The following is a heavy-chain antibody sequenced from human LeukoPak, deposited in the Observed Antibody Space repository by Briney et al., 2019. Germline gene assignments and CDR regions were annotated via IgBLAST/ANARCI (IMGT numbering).Heavy chain of an antibody. CDR3: ARDGPDCSSTSCYKARTYYYYMDV. D-gene: IGHD2-2*02. CDR1: GFTFSSYA. V-gene: IGHV3-30-3*01. J-gene: IGHJ6*03. Sequence: PGGSLRLSCAASGFTFSSYAMHWVRQAPGKGLEWVAVISYDGSNKYYADSVKGRFTISRDNSKNTLYLQMNSLRAEDTAVYYCARDGPDCSSTSCYKARTYYYYMDVWGKGTTVTVSS. CDR2: ISYDGSNK.